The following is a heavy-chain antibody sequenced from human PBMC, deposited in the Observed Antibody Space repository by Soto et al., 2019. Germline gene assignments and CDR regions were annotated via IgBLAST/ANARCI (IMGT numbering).Heavy chain of an antibody. CDR3: ARVVLTITRGAFDA. V-gene: IGHV4-4*02. J-gene: IGHJ3*01. CDR1: GGSISSSHW. Sequence: QVQLQESGPGLVKPSGTLSLTCAVSGGSISSSHWWTWVRQSPGKGLEYIGEISHSGTSNSNPSLQSRVTLSVDKSKNPFSLALISVTAADTAVYYCARVVLTITRGAFDAWGQGTLVIVSS. D-gene: IGHD3-9*01. CDR2: ISHSGTS.